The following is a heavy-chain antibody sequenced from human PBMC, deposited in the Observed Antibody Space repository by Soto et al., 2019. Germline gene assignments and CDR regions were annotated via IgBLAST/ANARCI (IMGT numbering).Heavy chain of an antibody. CDR1: GGPVSSPESY. V-gene: IGHV4-30-4*01. D-gene: IGHD4-17*01. CDR2: IYYSGSS. CDR3: ARAGGDYRFGWFDP. Sequence: SETLSLTCTVSGGPVSSPESYWSWIRQSPGKGLEWIGYIYYSGSSDYNPSLKSRFTISLDTSKNQFYLKLNSVAAADTAVYYCARAGGDYRFGWFDPWGQGALVTVSS. J-gene: IGHJ5*02.